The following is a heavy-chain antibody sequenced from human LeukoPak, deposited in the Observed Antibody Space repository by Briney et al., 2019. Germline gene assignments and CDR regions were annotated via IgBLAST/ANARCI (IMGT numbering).Heavy chain of an antibody. D-gene: IGHD2-2*03. CDR2: IWYDGGDY. V-gene: IGHV3-33*01. Sequence: GGSLRLSCAASEFTFSNYAMHWVRQARGKGLEWVAVIWYDGGDYNYADSVKGRFTISRDNSKNTLYLQMNSLRAEDTAVYYCARDGYCSSTSCYKKGRYYYYYGMDVWGQGTTVTVSS. CDR3: ARDGYCSSTSCYKKGRYYYYYGMDV. CDR1: EFTFSNYA. J-gene: IGHJ6*02.